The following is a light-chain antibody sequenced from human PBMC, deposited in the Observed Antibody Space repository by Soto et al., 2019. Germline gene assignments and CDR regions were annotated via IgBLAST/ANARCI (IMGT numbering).Light chain of an antibody. CDR2: GAS. Sequence: EIVLTQSPGTLSLSPGERATLSCRASQSVSSSYLAWYQQKPGQAPRLLIYGASSRATGMPDRFSGSASGPALALTSSRLEPEDFAVYYCQQYGSSPVTFGQGTRLEIK. V-gene: IGKV3-20*01. J-gene: IGKJ5*01. CDR1: QSVSSSY. CDR3: QQYGSSPVT.